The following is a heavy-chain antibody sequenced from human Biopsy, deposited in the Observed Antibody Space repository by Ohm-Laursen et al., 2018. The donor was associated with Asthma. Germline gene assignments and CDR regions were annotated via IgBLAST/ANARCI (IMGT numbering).Heavy chain of an antibody. Sequence: SLRLSCAASGFVFSQCGMHWVRQGPGKGLEWVALVSSDGHNKYYEDSVKGRFTISRDNSRKRLYLQINRLTVKDSAVYFCARQSGQDYGDSSGFDIWGQGTKVAVSS. CDR1: GFVFSQCG. J-gene: IGHJ3*02. CDR3: ARQSGQDYGDSSGFDI. D-gene: IGHD3-22*01. V-gene: IGHV3-30*03. CDR2: VSSDGHNK.